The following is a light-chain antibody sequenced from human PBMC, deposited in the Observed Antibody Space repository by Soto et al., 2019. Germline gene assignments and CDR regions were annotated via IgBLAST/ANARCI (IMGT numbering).Light chain of an antibody. CDR1: SSDLGLYNY. CDR3: SSLSTTSTPIV. J-gene: IGLJ1*01. CDR2: EVN. V-gene: IGLV2-14*01. Sequence: QSALSRPASMSESPGQSLTIPCTGASSDLGLYNYVSWYQHHPGKAPKLLISEVNVRPSGLSDRFSASKAGNTASLTISGLQPEDEAYYYCSSLSTTSTPIVFGSGTKVTVL.